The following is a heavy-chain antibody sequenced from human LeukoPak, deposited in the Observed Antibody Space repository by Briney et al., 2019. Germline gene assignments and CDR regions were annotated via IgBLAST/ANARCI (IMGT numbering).Heavy chain of an antibody. V-gene: IGHV1-58*02. D-gene: IGHD6-19*01. J-gene: IGHJ4*02. CDR2: IVVGSGNT. CDR1: GFTFTSSA. CDR3: AARSSGWYWDFDY. Sequence: ASVKVSCKASGFTFTSSAMQWVRQARGQRLEWIGWIVVGSGNTNYAQKFQERVTITRDMSTSTAYMELSSLRSEDTAVYYCAARSSGWYWDFDYWGQGTLVTVSS.